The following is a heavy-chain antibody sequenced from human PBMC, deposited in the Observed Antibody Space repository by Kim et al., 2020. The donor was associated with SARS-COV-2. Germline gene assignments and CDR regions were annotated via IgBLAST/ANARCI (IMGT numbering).Heavy chain of an antibody. V-gene: IGHV4-4*09. D-gene: IGHD2-2*01. Sequence: PSLKSRVTISVDTSKNQFSLKLSSVTAADTAVYYCARYHCSSTSCSIDYWGQGTLVTVSS. CDR3: ARYHCSSTSCSIDY. J-gene: IGHJ4*02.